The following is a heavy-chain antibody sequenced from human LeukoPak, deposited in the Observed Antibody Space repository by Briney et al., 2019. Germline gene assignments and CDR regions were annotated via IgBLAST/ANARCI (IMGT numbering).Heavy chain of an antibody. J-gene: IGHJ5*02. CDR2: ISSSSSYI. Sequence: GGSLRLSCAASGFTFSSYSMNWVRQAPGKGLEWVSSISSSSSYIYYADSVKGRFTISRDNAKNSLYLQMNSLRAEDTAVYYCAKTADLNYYDSSGYCLGSWGQGTLVTVSS. CDR3: AKTADLNYYDSSGYCLGS. D-gene: IGHD3-22*01. CDR1: GFTFSSYS. V-gene: IGHV3-21*01.